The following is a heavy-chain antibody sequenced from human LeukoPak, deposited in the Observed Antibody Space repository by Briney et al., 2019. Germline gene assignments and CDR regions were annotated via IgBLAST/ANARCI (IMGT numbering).Heavy chain of an antibody. Sequence: GGSLRLSCAASGFTFRSYSMNWVRQAPGKGLEWVSSITGSSSYIYYADSVKGRFTISRDNAKNSLYLQMNSLRAEDTAVYYCARATYYYDSSGYYHSSYDAFDIWGQGTMVTVSS. V-gene: IGHV3-21*01. J-gene: IGHJ3*02. CDR1: GFTFRSYS. CDR3: ARATYYYDSSGYYHSSYDAFDI. D-gene: IGHD3-22*01. CDR2: ITGSSSYI.